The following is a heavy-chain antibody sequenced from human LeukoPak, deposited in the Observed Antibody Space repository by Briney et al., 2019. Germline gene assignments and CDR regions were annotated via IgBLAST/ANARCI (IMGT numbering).Heavy chain of an antibody. V-gene: IGHV3-66*01. Sequence: GGPLRLSCAASGFTVSSNYMSWVRQAPGKGLEWVSVIYSGGSTYYADSVKGRFTISRDNSKNTLYLQMNSLRAEDTAVYYCARGRRDYYDSSGAFDYWGQGTLVTVSS. CDR2: IYSGGST. CDR3: ARGRRDYYDSSGAFDY. J-gene: IGHJ4*02. CDR1: GFTVSSNY. D-gene: IGHD3-22*01.